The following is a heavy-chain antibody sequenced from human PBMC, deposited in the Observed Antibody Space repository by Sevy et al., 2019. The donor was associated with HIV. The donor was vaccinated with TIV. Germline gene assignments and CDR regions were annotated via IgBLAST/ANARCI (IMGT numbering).Heavy chain of an antibody. V-gene: IGHV3-74*01. CDR1: GFTFSSYW. D-gene: IGHD2-15*01. CDR2: INSDGSST. CDR3: ARDGYCSGGSCYSVVGYYGMDV. J-gene: IGHJ6*02. Sequence: GRSLRLSCAASGFTFSSYWMHWVRQAPGKGLVWVSRINSDGSSTSYADSVKGRFTISRDNAKNTLYLQMNSLRAEDTAVYYCARDGYCSGGSCYSVVGYYGMDVWGQGTTVTVSS.